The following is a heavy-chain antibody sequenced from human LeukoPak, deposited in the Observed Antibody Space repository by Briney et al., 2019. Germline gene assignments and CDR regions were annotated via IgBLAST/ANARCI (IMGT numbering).Heavy chain of an antibody. CDR1: GYTFTGYY. CDR3: ARDAAAHGLFDY. V-gene: IGHV1-46*01. Sequence: GASVKVSCKASGYTFTGYYIHWLRQAPGQGLEWMGMINPSGGTTSYAQKFQGRVTMTRDMSTSTVYIDLISLRSEDTAVYYCARDAAAHGLFDYWGQGTLVTVSS. J-gene: IGHJ4*02. CDR2: INPSGGTT. D-gene: IGHD6-13*01.